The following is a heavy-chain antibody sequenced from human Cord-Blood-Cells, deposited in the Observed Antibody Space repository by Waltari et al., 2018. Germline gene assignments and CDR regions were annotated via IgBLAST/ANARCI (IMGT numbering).Heavy chain of an antibody. D-gene: IGHD3-10*01. Sequence: QLQLQESGPGLVKPSETLSLTCTVSGGSISSSSYYWGWIRQPPGKGLEWIGSIHYSGSTYYNPSLKSRVTISVDTSKNQFSLKLSSVTAADTAVYYCARLSMVRGVIDYWGQGTLVTVSS. CDR3: ARLSMVRGVIDY. J-gene: IGHJ4*02. CDR1: GGSISSSSYY. CDR2: IHYSGST. V-gene: IGHV4-39*01.